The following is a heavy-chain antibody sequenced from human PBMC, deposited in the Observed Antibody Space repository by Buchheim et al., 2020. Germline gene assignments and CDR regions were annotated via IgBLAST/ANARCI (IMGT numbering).Heavy chain of an antibody. CDR2: INPSGGST. CDR3: ARDPGRDGYNLQALFDY. CDR1: GYTFTSYY. D-gene: IGHD5-24*01. J-gene: IGHJ4*02. V-gene: IGHV1-46*01. Sequence: QVQLVQSGAEAKKPGASVKVSCKASGYTFTSYYMHWVRQAPGQGLEWMGIINPSGGSTSYAQKFQGRVTMTRDTSTSPVHMELSSLRSEDTAVYYCARDPGRDGYNLQALFDYWGQGTL.